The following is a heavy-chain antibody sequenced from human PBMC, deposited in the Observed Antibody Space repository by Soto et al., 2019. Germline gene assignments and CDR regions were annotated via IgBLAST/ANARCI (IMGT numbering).Heavy chain of an antibody. CDR1: GFIFATHG. D-gene: IGHD5-18*01. CDR2: ITGDGSI. CDR3: AKARYGLGWDY. Sequence: HPGGSLRLSFAASGFIFATHGINWVRQAPGKGLEWVSYITGDGSIDYADSVRGRFSISRDNAKNTVSLQMNSLRVEDTAVYYCAKARYGLGWDYWGQGTLVTVSS. V-gene: IGHV3-23*01. J-gene: IGHJ4*02.